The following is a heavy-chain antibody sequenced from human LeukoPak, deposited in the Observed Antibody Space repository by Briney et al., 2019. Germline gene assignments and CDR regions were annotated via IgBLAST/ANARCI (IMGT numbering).Heavy chain of an antibody. CDR2: INPNSGGT. J-gene: IGHJ4*02. CDR1: GYTFTGYY. D-gene: IGHD3-9*01. V-gene: IGHV1-2*02. CDR3: ARLPDILTGYYQFDY. Sequence: GASVKVSCKASGYTFTGYYMHWVRQAPGQGLEWMGWINPNSGGTNYAQKFQGRVTMTRDTSISTAYMELSRLRSDDTAVYYCARLPDILTGYYQFDYWGQGTLVTVSS.